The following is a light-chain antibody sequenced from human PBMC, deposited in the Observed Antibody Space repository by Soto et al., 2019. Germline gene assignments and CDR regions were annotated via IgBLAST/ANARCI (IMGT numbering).Light chain of an antibody. V-gene: IGLV2-14*03. CDR1: SSDVGGYDH. J-gene: IGLJ1*01. Sequence: QSALTQPASVSGSPGQSITISCTGTSSDVGGYDHVSWYQQHPGRVPKLMIFDVRNRPSGVSNRFSGSKSGNTASLIISGLQTEDEADYYCSSYRSGSTAFVFGTGTKVTVL. CDR2: DVR. CDR3: SSYRSGSTAFV.